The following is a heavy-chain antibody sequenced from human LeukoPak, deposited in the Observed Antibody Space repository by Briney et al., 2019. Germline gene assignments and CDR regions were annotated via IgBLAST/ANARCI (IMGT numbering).Heavy chain of an antibody. Sequence: GGSLRLSCVASGFTFSDYWMSWVRQAPGKGLECVANIRQDGSEKHHLDSVKGRFTISRDNGKNSLSLQMNSLRAEDTAVYYCARVSWGGSFFDYWGWGILVTVSS. CDR2: IRQDGSEK. J-gene: IGHJ4*02. D-gene: IGHD1-26*01. CDR3: ARVSWGGSFFDY. V-gene: IGHV3-7*01. CDR1: GFTFSDYW.